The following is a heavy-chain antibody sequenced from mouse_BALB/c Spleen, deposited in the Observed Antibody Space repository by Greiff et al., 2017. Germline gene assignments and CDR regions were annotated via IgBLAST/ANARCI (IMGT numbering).Heavy chain of an antibody. J-gene: IGHJ3*01. D-gene: IGHD2-1*01. V-gene: IGHV1-7*01. Sequence: QVQLKESGAELAKPGASVKMSCKASGYTFTSYWMHWVKQRPGQGLEWIGYINPSTGYTEYNQKFKDKATLTADKSSSTAYMQLSSLTSEDSAVYYCARPYGNYVKFAYWGQGTLVTVSA. CDR2: INPSTGYT. CDR1: GYTFTSYW. CDR3: ARPYGNYVKFAY.